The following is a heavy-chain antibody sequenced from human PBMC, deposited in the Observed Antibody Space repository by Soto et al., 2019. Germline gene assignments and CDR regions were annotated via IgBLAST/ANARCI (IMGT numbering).Heavy chain of an antibody. CDR2: ISSSSSYT. J-gene: IGHJ5*02. Sequence: PGGSLRLSCAASGFTFSDYYMSWIRQAPGKGLEWVSYISSSSSYTNYADSVKGRFTISRDNAKNSLYLQMNSLRAEDTAVYYCARDRRSSYGDYLYWFDPWGQGTLVTVSS. D-gene: IGHD4-17*01. V-gene: IGHV3-11*05. CDR3: ARDRRSSYGDYLYWFDP. CDR1: GFTFSDYY.